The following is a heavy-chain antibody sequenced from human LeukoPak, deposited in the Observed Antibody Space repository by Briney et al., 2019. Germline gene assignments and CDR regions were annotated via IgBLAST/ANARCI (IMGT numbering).Heavy chain of an antibody. CDR1: GGSISSGSYY. V-gene: IGHV4-61*02. D-gene: IGHD3-22*01. CDR3: ARERVQLTYYYDSSGYYFDY. Sequence: SQTLSLTCTVSGGSISSGSYYWSWIRQPAGKGLEWIGRIYTSGSTNYHPSLKSRVTISVDTSKNQFSLKLSSVTAADTAVYYCARERVQLTYYYDSSGYYFDYWGQGTLVTVSS. CDR2: IYTSGST. J-gene: IGHJ4*02.